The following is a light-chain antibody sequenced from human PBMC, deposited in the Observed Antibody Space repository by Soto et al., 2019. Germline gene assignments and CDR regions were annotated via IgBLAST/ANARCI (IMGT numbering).Light chain of an antibody. CDR1: QRVTTRY. V-gene: IGKV3-20*01. CDR3: QQYDSLPRT. Sequence: DIVLTQSPGTLSLSPGERATLSCRASQRVTTRYLAWYQQKPGQAPRLLMYGASNRATGIPDRFSGSGSGTDFTLTITRLEPEDFAVYYCQQYDSLPRTFGQGTQVEIK. CDR2: GAS. J-gene: IGKJ1*01.